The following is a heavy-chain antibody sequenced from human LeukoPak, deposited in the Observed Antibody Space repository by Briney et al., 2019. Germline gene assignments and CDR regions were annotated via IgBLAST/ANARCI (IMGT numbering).Heavy chain of an antibody. V-gene: IGHV3-21*01. D-gene: IGHD3-3*01. CDR1: GFTFSSYS. CDR2: ISSSSSYI. J-gene: IGHJ4*02. CDR3: ARDSDFWSGYPTYYFDY. Sequence: GGSLRLSCAASGFTFSSYSMNWVRQAPGKGLEWVSSISSSSSYIYYADSVKGRFTISRDNAKNSLYLQMNSLRAEDTAVHYCARDSDFWSGYPTYYFDYWGQGTLVTVSS.